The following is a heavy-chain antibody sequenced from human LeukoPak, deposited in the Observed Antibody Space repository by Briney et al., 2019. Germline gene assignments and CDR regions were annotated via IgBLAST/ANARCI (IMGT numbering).Heavy chain of an antibody. D-gene: IGHD6-13*01. V-gene: IGHV3-11*01. CDR2: ISYNGRTI. CDR1: GFTFSDYY. Sequence: GGSLRLSCAASGFTFSDYYMSWIRQAPGKGLKWISYISYNGRTIHYADSVKGRFIISRDNTKKSLYLQMNSLRVEDTAVYYCARAAGWLDPWGRGTLVTVPS. J-gene: IGHJ5*01. CDR3: ARAAGWLDP.